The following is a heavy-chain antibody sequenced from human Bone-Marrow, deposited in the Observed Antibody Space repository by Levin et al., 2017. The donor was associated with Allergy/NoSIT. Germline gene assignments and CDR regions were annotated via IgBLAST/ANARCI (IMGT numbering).Heavy chain of an antibody. D-gene: IGHD2-15*01. CDR2: INWDGNDL. J-gene: IGHJ3*02. V-gene: IGHV3-9*01. Sequence: SLKISCAASGFTFDDYAKHWVRQTPGRGLEWVSRINWDGNDLDYADSVKGRFTISRDNAKNSLYLEINSLRAEDTALYYCAKSVRFGGGSTDALDSWGQGTMVTVSS. CDR1: GFTFDDYA. CDR3: AKSVRFGGGSTDALDS.